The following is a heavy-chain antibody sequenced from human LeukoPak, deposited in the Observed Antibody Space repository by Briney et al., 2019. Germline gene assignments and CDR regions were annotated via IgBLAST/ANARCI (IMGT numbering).Heavy chain of an antibody. CDR1: GFTVSSNY. CDR2: MYNAVTI. CDR3: ILTTVTTSVEY. J-gene: IGHJ4*02. V-gene: IGHV3-53*01. D-gene: IGHD4-17*01. Sequence: GGSLRLSCAASGFTVSSNYMNWVGQAPGTRLEGVTVMYNAVTIHDADSVKGRFTISSDNSKNTVYPQMNSLRDEGTAVYYCILTTVTTSVEYWGQGTLVTVSS.